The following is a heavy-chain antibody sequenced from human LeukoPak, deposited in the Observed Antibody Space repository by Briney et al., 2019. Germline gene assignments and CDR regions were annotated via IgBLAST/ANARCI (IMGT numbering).Heavy chain of an antibody. D-gene: IGHD3-10*01. Sequence: TGGSLRLSCAASGFTLSSYAMSWVRQAPGKGLEWVSAISGSGGSTYYADSVKGRFTISRDNSKNTLYLQMNSLRAEDTAVYYCAKSSHYYGSGSPFDYWGQGTLVTVSS. CDR3: AKSSHYYGSGSPFDY. CDR2: ISGSGGST. CDR1: GFTLSSYA. J-gene: IGHJ4*02. V-gene: IGHV3-23*01.